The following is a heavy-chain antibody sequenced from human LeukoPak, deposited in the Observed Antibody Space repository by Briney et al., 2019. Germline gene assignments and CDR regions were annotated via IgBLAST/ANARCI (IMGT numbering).Heavy chain of an antibody. CDR1: GFSFSSYS. D-gene: IGHD6-19*01. CDR2: ISSSSTYI. Sequence: GGSLRLSCAASGFSFSSYSMNWVRQAPGKGLEWVSFISSSSTYIYYADSVKGRFTISRDNSKNTLYLQMNSLRAEDTAVYYCAKDPGSSFFDYWGQGTLVTVSS. J-gene: IGHJ4*02. CDR3: AKDPGSSFFDY. V-gene: IGHV3-21*01.